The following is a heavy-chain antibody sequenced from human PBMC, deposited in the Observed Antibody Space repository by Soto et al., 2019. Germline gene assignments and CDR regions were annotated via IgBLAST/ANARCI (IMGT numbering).Heavy chain of an antibody. Sequence: WGSLRLSCAASGFSVSAYYMSWVRQAPGKGLEWVSVIYTGYSTYYADSVKGRFTISRDNSKNTVYLHMNSLRAADTAVYYCARSFYYVSSGYIGIPACFDLWGQGTLVTVSS. J-gene: IGHJ5*02. CDR2: IYTGYST. V-gene: IGHV3-53*01. D-gene: IGHD3-22*01. CDR1: GFSVSAYY. CDR3: ARSFYYVSSGYIGIPACFDL.